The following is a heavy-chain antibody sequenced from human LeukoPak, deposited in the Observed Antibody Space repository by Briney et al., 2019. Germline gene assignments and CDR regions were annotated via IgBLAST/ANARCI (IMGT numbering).Heavy chain of an antibody. D-gene: IGHD6-13*01. CDR2: ISAYNGNT. Sequence: ASVKVSCKASGYTSTSYGISWVRQAPGQGLEWMGWISAYNGNTNYAQKLQGRVTMTTDTSTSTAYMELRSLRSDDTAVYYCAREKYSSSWYALDYWGQGTLVTVSS. V-gene: IGHV1-18*01. J-gene: IGHJ4*02. CDR1: GYTSTSYG. CDR3: AREKYSSSWYALDY.